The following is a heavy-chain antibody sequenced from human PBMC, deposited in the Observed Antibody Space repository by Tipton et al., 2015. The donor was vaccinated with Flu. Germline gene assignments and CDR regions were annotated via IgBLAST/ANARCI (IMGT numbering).Heavy chain of an antibody. CDR2: MHGGVGV. V-gene: IGHV2-5*02. CDR1: GFSLTSSRVS. J-gene: IGHJ4*02. Sequence: LVKPTQTLTLTCTVSGFSLTSSRVSVGWIRQPPGKAPEWLALMHGGVGVEYRPSLRSGLSVTSDISKNQVVLTLTNMDPIDTATYYCVRRDSTSLGPVDWGQGTLVTVSS. D-gene: IGHD2/OR15-2a*01. CDR3: VRRDSTSLGPVD.